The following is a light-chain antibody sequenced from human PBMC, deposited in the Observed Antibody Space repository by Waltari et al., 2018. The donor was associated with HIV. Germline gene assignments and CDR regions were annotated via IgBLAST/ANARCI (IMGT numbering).Light chain of an antibody. Sequence: QSALTHPAAVSGSPGQSITIPCTGTSSHVGGYNYVSWYQQHPGKAPKLMIYEVSNRPSGVSNRFSGSKSGNTASLTISGLQAEDEADYFCSSYTSSSTWVFGGGTKLTVL. CDR1: SSHVGGYNY. V-gene: IGLV2-14*01. CDR2: EVS. J-gene: IGLJ3*02. CDR3: SSYTSSSTWV.